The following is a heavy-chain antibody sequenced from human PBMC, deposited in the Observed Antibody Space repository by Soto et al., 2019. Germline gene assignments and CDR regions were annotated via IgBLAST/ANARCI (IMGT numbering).Heavy chain of an antibody. CDR1: GFTFSSYA. D-gene: IGHD3-3*01. Sequence: QVQLVESGGGVVQPGRSLRLSCAASGFTFSSYAMHWVRQAPGKGLEWVAVISYDGSNKYYADSVKGRFTISRDNSKNTLYLQMNSLRAEDTAVYYCARGGDFWSGSPTYYYYGMDVWGQGTTVTVSS. V-gene: IGHV3-30-3*01. CDR3: ARGGDFWSGSPTYYYYGMDV. J-gene: IGHJ6*02. CDR2: ISYDGSNK.